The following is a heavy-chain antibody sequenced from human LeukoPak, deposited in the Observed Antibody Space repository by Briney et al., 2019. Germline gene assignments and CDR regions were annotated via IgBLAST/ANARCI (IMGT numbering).Heavy chain of an antibody. V-gene: IGHV3-30*02. CDR2: IRYDVSNK. CDR3: ATDRPPNLYYYMDV. Sequence: GGSLRLSCAASGVTFSRYGMDWVRQGPGKGLEGVAFIRYDVSNKYYADSVNRRFTISRDNSNNTLYLQMHSLRAEDTTVYYCATDRPPNLYYYMDVWGKGTTVTVSS. CDR1: GVTFSRYG. J-gene: IGHJ6*03. D-gene: IGHD1-14*01.